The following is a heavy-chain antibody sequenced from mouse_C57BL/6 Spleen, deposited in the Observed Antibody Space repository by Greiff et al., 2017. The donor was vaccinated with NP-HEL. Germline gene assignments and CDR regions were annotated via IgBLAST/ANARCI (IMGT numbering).Heavy chain of an antibody. CDR1: GYAFTNYL. D-gene: IGHD1-1*01. Sequence: QVQLKESGAELVRPGTSVKVSCKASGYAFTNYLIEWVKQRPGQGLEWIGVINPGSGGTNYNEKFKGKATLTADKSSSTAYMQLSSLTSEDSAVYFCARPDYYGSSSFDYWGQGTTLTVSS. V-gene: IGHV1-54*01. J-gene: IGHJ2*01. CDR2: INPGSGGT. CDR3: ARPDYYGSSSFDY.